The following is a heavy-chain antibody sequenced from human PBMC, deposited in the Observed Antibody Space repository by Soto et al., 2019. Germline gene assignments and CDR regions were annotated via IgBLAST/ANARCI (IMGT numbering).Heavy chain of an antibody. CDR3: AKWSYLDY. CDR2: ISGSDGKT. Sequence: SLRLSCTTSGFSFASFAMTWVRQAPGKGLEWVATISGSDGKTYYADSVKGRFSISRDTSRNTLYLQMNSLRADDTAIYYCAKWSYLDYWGQGTRVTVSS. CDR1: GFSFASFA. D-gene: IGHD3-3*01. J-gene: IGHJ4*02. V-gene: IGHV3-23*01.